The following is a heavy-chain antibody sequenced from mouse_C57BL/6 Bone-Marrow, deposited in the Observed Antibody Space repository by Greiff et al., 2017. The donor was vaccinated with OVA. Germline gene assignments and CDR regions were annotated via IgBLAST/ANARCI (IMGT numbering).Heavy chain of an antibody. J-gene: IGHJ3*01. Sequence: VKLQESGAELARPGASVKLSCKASGYTFTSYGISWVKQRTGQGLEWIGEIYPRSGNTYYNEKFKGKATLTADKSSSTAYMELRSLTSEDSAVYFCARENYYYGSSFAWFAYWGQGTLVTVSA. CDR2: IYPRSGNT. CDR3: ARENYYYGSSFAWFAY. D-gene: IGHD1-1*01. V-gene: IGHV1-81*01. CDR1: GYTFTSYG.